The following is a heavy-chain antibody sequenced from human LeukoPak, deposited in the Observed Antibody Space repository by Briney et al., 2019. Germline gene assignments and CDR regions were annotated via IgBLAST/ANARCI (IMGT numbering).Heavy chain of an antibody. Sequence: GASVKVSCKPSGGTFSSYAISWVRQAPGQGLEWMGWISAYNGNTNYAQKLQGRVTMTTDTSTSTAYMELRSLRSDDTAVYYCAREAGDYFDYWGQGTLVTVSS. J-gene: IGHJ4*02. CDR1: GGTFSSYA. CDR2: ISAYNGNT. CDR3: AREAGDYFDY. V-gene: IGHV1-18*01.